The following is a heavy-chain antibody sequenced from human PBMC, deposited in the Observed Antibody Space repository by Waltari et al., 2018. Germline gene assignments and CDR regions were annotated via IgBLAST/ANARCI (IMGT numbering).Heavy chain of an antibody. CDR1: GGSFSPYA. CDR3: ARGGLYGQQLLESAFEI. V-gene: IGHV1-69*05. J-gene: IGHJ3*02. CDR2: IIPMFGTA. D-gene: IGHD6-13*01. Sequence: QVQLVQSGAELKKPGSSVKVSCTASGGSFSPYAITWVRQAPGQGLEWMGGIIPMFGTANYTQKIQDRVTIITDESMTTAYMELSSLTSEDTAVYYCARGGLYGQQLLESAFEIWGQGTKVTVSS.